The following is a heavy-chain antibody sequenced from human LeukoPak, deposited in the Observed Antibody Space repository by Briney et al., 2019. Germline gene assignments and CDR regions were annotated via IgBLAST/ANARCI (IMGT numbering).Heavy chain of an antibody. J-gene: IGHJ3*02. CDR1: GFSLSTSGVG. D-gene: IGHD3-10*01. Sequence: ESGPTLVKPTQTLTLTCTFSGFSLSTSGVGVGWIRQPPGKALEWLALIYWDDDKRYSPSLKSRLTITKDTSKNQVVLTMTNMDPVDTATYYCAHSLVCMVRGALDAFDIWGQGTMVTVSS. CDR2: IYWDDDK. V-gene: IGHV2-5*02. CDR3: AHSLVCMVRGALDAFDI.